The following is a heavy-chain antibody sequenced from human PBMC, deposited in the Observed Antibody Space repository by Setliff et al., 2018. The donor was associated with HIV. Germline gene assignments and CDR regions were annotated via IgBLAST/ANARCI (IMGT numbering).Heavy chain of an antibody. D-gene: IGHD3-10*01. CDR2: INHGGST. Sequence: SETLSLTCAVYGGSFSGYYWSWIRQTPGKGLEWIGEINHGGSTNYNPSLKSRVTVSPDTSKNQFSLKLRSVTAADTAVYYCAKPSYHGSGSPFDSWGQGTLVTVSS. CDR3: AKPSYHGSGSPFDS. V-gene: IGHV4-34*01. J-gene: IGHJ4*02. CDR1: GGSFSGYY.